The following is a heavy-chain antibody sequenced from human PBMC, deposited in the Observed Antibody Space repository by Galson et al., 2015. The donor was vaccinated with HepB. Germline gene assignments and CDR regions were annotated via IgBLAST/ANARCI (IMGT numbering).Heavy chain of an antibody. CDR3: RLTYDSSGYYYRDY. CDR1: GYTFTSYA. Sequence: SVKVSCKASGYTFTSYAMHWVRQAPGQRLEWMGWINAGNGNTKYSQKFQGGVTITRDTSTSTAYMELSSLRSEDTAVYYCRLTYDSSGYYYRDYWGQGTLVTVSS. J-gene: IGHJ4*02. V-gene: IGHV1-3*01. CDR2: INAGNGNT. D-gene: IGHD3-22*01.